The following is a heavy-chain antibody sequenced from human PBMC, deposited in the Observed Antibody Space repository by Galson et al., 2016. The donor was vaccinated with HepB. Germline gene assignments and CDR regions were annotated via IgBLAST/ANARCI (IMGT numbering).Heavy chain of an antibody. V-gene: IGHV3-30*18. Sequence: SLRLSCAASGFSFSDYGIHWVRQAPGKGLEWLSLISYDGRDKYYADSVKGRFTVSRDNSKNTLYLQINSLRAEDTDVYYCAKITGGYTLVTQKGVFDNWGQGTLVTVSS. CDR1: GFSFSDYG. D-gene: IGHD1-14*01. J-gene: IGHJ4*02. CDR3: AKITGGYTLVTQKGVFDN. CDR2: ISYDGRDK.